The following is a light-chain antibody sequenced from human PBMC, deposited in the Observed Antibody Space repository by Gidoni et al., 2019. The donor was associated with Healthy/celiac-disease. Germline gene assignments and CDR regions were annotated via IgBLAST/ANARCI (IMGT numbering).Light chain of an antibody. CDR3: QQRSNWPPYT. J-gene: IGKJ2*01. CDR2: DAS. CDR1: QSVSSY. Sequence: EIVLTQSPATLSLSPGERATLSCRASQSVSSYLAWYQQQPGQAPRLLIYDASNRATGIPARFSGSGSGTDLTLTISSLEPEDFAVDYCQQRSNWPPYTFGQGTKLEIK. V-gene: IGKV3-11*01.